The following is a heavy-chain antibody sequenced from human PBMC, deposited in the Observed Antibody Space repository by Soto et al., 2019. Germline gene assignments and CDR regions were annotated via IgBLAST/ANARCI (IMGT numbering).Heavy chain of an antibody. CDR2: ISGSGGST. CDR3: ATRGQPRGARYYYMDV. D-gene: IGHD3-10*01. CDR1: GFTFSSYA. J-gene: IGHJ6*03. Sequence: GGSLRLSCAASGFTFSSYAMSWVRQAPGKGLEWVSAISGSGGSTYYADSVKGRFTISRDNSKNTLYLQMNSLRAEDTAVYYCATRGQPRGARYYYMDVWGKGTTVTVSS. V-gene: IGHV3-23*01.